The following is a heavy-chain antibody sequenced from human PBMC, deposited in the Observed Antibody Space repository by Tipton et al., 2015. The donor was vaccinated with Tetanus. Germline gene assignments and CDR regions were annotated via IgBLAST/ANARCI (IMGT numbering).Heavy chain of an antibody. V-gene: IGHV4-61*08. CDR2: ISGSGTT. J-gene: IGHJ4*02. CDR1: GASLRGGDYH. Sequence: GLVKPSETLSLTCTVSGASLRGGDYHWSWIRQPPGKGLEWLAYISGSGTTNSNYYLKSRITMTQEKSRNQFSLKVTSVTAADTAVYYCAREPAATGTSLFDYWGQGALVTVSS. D-gene: IGHD6-13*01. CDR3: AREPAATGTSLFDY.